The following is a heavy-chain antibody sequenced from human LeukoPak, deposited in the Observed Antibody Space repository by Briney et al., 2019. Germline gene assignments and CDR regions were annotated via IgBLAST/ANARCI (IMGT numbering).Heavy chain of an antibody. CDR2: INPNSGGT. CDR3: ARDNDYSNFQNAFDI. V-gene: IGHV1-2*02. Sequence: ASVKVSCKASGYTFTGYYMHWVRQAPGHGLEWMGWINPNSGGTNYAQKFQGRVTMTRDTSISTAYMKLSRLRSDDTAVYYCARDNDYSNFQNAFDIWGQGTMVTVSS. D-gene: IGHD4-11*01. J-gene: IGHJ3*02. CDR1: GYTFTGYY.